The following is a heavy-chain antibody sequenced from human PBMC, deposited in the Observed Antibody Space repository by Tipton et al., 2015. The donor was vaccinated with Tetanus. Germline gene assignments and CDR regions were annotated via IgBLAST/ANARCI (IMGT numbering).Heavy chain of an antibody. Sequence: SLRLSCAASGFTLSRYTLNWVRQAPGKGLEWVSSISSSSRYIYYADSVKGRFTISRDNSKNTLYLQMNSLRAEDTAVYYCARGTSRIVYYFGYWGQGTLVTVSS. CDR3: ARGTSRIVYYFGY. CDR1: GFTLSRYT. D-gene: IGHD2-21*01. V-gene: IGHV3-21*01. J-gene: IGHJ4*02. CDR2: ISSSSRYI.